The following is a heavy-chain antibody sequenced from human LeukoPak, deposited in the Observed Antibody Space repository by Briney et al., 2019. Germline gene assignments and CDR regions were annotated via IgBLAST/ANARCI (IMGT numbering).Heavy chain of an antibody. CDR3: ARGVNDAGVNCFDP. Sequence: GASVKVSCKASGYTFTSYGISWVRQAPGQGPEWMGWISAYDGNTNYAQKLKGRVTMTSDTPTSTAYMELRSLRSDDTAVYYCARGVNDAGVNCFDPGGQGTLSPSP. CDR1: GYTFTSYG. J-gene: IGHJ5*01. V-gene: IGHV1-18*01. CDR2: ISAYDGNT. D-gene: IGHD1-1*01.